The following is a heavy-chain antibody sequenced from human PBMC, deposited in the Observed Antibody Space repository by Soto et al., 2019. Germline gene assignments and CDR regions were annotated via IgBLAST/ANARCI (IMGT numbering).Heavy chain of an antibody. CDR1: GYTFTSYY. D-gene: IGHD3-22*01. CDR2: INPSGGST. CDR3: ARGDSSGYYYPSYYFDY. J-gene: IGHJ4*02. V-gene: IGHV1-46*01. Sequence: ASVKVSCKASGYTFTSYYMHWVRQAPGQGLEWMGIINPSGGSTSYAQKFQGRVTMTRDTSTSTVYMELSSLRSEDTAVYYCARGDSSGYYYPSYYFDYWGQGTLVTVSS.